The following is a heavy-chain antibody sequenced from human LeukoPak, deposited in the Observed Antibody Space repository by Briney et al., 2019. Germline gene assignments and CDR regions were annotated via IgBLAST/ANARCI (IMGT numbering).Heavy chain of an antibody. CDR1: GDSISSDTYY. Sequence: SETLSLTCTVSGDSISSDTYYWGWIRQPPGKGLEWVGCMYYSGSTYPNPSFKSRVTMSADTSKNEFFLKLSSVTAADTAVYYCAREYYFGLDVWGQGTTVTVSS. J-gene: IGHJ6*02. CDR2: MYYSGST. CDR3: AREYYFGLDV. V-gene: IGHV4-39*07.